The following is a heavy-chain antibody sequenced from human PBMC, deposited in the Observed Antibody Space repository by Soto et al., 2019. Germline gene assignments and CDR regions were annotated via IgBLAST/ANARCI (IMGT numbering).Heavy chain of an antibody. CDR3: AKVSYCSGGSCYSGTFDY. D-gene: IGHD2-15*01. CDR2: ISGSGGST. Sequence: GGSLRLSCAASGFTFSSYAMSWVRQAPGKGLEWVSAISGSGGSTYYADSVKGRFTISGDNSKNTLYLQMNSLRAEDTAVYYCAKVSYCSGGSCYSGTFDYWGQGTLVTVSS. J-gene: IGHJ4*02. CDR1: GFTFSSYA. V-gene: IGHV3-23*01.